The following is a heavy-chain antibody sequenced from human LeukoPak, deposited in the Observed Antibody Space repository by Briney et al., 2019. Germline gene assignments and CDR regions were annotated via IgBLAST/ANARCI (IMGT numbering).Heavy chain of an antibody. CDR1: GGTFSSYA. CDR2: IIPIFGTT. V-gene: IGHV1-69*01. Sequence: GSSVKVSCKASGGTFSSYAIGWVRQAPGQGLEWMGGIIPIFGTTNYAQKFQGRVTITADESTSTAYMELSSLRSEDTAVYYCARKVDWYFDLWGRGTLVTVSS. J-gene: IGHJ2*01. CDR3: ARKVDWYFDL. D-gene: IGHD2-15*01.